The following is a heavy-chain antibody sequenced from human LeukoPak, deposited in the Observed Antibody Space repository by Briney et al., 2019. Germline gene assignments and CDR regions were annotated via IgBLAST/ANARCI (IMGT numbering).Heavy chain of an antibody. D-gene: IGHD6-13*01. Sequence: SVKVSCKASGFTFTSSAMQWVRQARGQRLEWIGWIVVGSGNTNYAQKFQDRVTMTRNTSISTAYMELSSLESEDTAVYYCASALKRGSAGTLIDYWGQGTLVTVSS. J-gene: IGHJ4*02. V-gene: IGHV1-58*02. CDR2: IVVGSGNT. CDR3: ASALKRGSAGTLIDY. CDR1: GFTFTSSA.